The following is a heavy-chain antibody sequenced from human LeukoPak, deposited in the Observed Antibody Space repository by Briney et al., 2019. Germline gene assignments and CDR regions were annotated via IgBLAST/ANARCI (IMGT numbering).Heavy chain of an antibody. D-gene: IGHD1-26*01. V-gene: IGHV3-15*01. J-gene: IGHJ4*02. Sequence: GGSLRLSCAASGFTFSNAWMSWVRQAPGKGLEWVGGIKSKTDGATTDYAAPVKGRFTISRDDSKNTLYLQMNSLKTEDTAVYYCTTDLGSYGFDYWGQGTLVTVSS. CDR3: TTDLGSYGFDY. CDR1: GFTFSNAW. CDR2: IKSKTDGATT.